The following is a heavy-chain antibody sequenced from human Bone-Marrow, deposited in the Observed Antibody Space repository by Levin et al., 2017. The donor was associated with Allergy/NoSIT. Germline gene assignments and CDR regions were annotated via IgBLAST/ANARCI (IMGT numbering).Heavy chain of an antibody. J-gene: IGHJ4*02. D-gene: IGHD5-12*01. CDR2: VSGSGSGT. V-gene: IGHV3-23*01. CDR1: GFTFKNYA. CDR3: AKDRSGSRSQGDLDY. Sequence: GGSLRLSCAPSGFTFKNYAMTWVRQAPGRGLEWVSTVSGSGSGTYYADSVKGRFTISRDNSNSTLYLRLNSLRVEDAAVYYCAKDRSGSRSQGDLDYWGQGTLFSVSS.